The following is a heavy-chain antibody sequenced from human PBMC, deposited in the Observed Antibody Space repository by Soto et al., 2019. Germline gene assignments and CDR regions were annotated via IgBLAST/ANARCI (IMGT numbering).Heavy chain of an antibody. Sequence: EVQLLESGGGLVQPGGSLRLSCAVSGFTLTNYAMSWVLQAPGKGLEWVAWISASGDRTDYADSVKGRFTISKDSSKNTLWLEMNSLRAEDSAVYHCEGSWTWGQGTMVTVSS. D-gene: IGHD5-12*01. CDR1: GFTLTNYA. CDR2: ISASGDRT. V-gene: IGHV3-23*01. J-gene: IGHJ3*01. CDR3: EGSWT.